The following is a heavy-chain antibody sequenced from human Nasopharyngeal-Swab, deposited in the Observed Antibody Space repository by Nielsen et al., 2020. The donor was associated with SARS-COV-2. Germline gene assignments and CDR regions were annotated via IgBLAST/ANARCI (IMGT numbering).Heavy chain of an antibody. CDR1: GYSFTSYW. V-gene: IGHV5-10-1*01. J-gene: IGHJ6*03. D-gene: IGHD1-26*01. CDR3: ATASGSYYHYYYMDV. Sequence: GESLKISCKCSGYSFTSYWISWVRQMPGKGLEWLGRIAPSDSYTNYSPSFQGHVTISADKSISTAYLQWSSLKASDTAMYYCATASGSYYHYYYMDVWGKGTTVTVSS. CDR2: IAPSDSYT.